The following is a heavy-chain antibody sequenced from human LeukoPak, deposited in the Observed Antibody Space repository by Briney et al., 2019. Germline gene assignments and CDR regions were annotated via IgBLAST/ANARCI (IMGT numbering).Heavy chain of an antibody. Sequence: ASVKVSCKASGYTFTNNYLHWVRQAPGQGLEWMGMIYPRDGSTSYAQNFQGRVTVTRDTSTTTVHMELRGQRSEDTAVYYCARDQEAFDYWGQGTVVTVSS. V-gene: IGHV1-46*01. CDR2: IYPRDGST. CDR3: ARDQEAFDY. CDR1: GYTFTNNY. J-gene: IGHJ4*02.